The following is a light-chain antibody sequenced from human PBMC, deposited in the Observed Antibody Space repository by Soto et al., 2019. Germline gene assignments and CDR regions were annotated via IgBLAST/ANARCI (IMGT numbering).Light chain of an antibody. V-gene: IGLV2-14*03. CDR3: SSYTSTTTLVV. Sequence: QSALTQPASVSGSPGQSITLSCTATSSDISGYNYISWYQQHPGKAPKLMIYDVSDRPSGVSNRFSGSKSDNTASLTISGLQAEDEADYYCSSYTSTTTLVVFGTGTKVTVL. CDR2: DVS. CDR1: SSDISGYNY. J-gene: IGLJ1*01.